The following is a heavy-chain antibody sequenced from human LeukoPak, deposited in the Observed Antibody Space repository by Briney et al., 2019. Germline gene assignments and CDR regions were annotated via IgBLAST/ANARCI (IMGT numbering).Heavy chain of an antibody. V-gene: IGHV3-48*02. J-gene: IGHJ4*02. CDR1: GFTFSRNT. CDR3: ALYNWNSKRDLDY. CDR2: ISSDSGTI. D-gene: IGHD1-7*01. Sequence: GGSLRLSCVASGFTFSRNTMNWVRQAPGKGLEWVSYISSDSGTIYYADSVRGRFTIFRDNAKNSLYLQMNSLRDEDTAVYYCALYNWNSKRDLDYWGQGTLVTVSS.